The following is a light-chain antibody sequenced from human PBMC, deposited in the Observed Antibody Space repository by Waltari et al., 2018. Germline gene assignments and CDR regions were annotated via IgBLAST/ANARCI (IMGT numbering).Light chain of an antibody. CDR2: GVS. CDR3: VSYTSTSALKV. Sequence: QSALTQPASVSGSPGQSITISCPGTSSDVGGYNYVSWYQQHPGKAPKLLLYGVSTRPSGVSDRFSGSKSGNTASLTVSGLQAEDEADYYCVSYTSTSALKVFGGGTKLTVL. J-gene: IGLJ2*01. V-gene: IGLV2-14*03. CDR1: SSDVGGYNY.